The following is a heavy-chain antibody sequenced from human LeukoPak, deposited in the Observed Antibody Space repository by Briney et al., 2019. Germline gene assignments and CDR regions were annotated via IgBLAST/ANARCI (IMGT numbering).Heavy chain of an antibody. Sequence: ETLSLTCTVSGYSISSGYYWGWIRQPPGKGLEWIGSIYHSGSTYYNPFLKSRVTISVDTSKNQFSLKLSSVTAADTAVYYCARDHPPERVGADDAFDIWGQGTMVTVSS. V-gene: IGHV4-38-2*02. J-gene: IGHJ3*02. CDR1: GYSISSGYY. D-gene: IGHD1-26*01. CDR2: IYHSGST. CDR3: ARDHPPERVGADDAFDI.